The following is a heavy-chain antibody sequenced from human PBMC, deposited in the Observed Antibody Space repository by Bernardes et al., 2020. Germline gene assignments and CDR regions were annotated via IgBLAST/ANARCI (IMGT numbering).Heavy chain of an antibody. CDR2: IWYDGSNK. CDR1: GFTFSSYG. Sequence: SLRLSCAASGFTFSSYGMHWVRQAPGKGLEWVAVIWYDGSNKYYADSVKGRFTISRDNSKNTLYLQMNSLRAEDTAVYYCARYRGHCSGGSCYSPHRAFDIWGQGTMVTVSS. J-gene: IGHJ3*02. CDR3: ARYRGHCSGGSCYSPHRAFDI. D-gene: IGHD2-15*01. V-gene: IGHV3-33*01.